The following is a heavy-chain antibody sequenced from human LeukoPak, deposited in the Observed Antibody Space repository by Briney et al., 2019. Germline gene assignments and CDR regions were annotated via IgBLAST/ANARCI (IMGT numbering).Heavy chain of an antibody. CDR1: GFTFSSYA. V-gene: IGHV3-30-3*01. CDR2: ISYDGSNK. J-gene: IGHJ3*02. D-gene: IGHD3-22*01. CDR3: ARDYYDSSGYWAPDAFDI. Sequence: GGSLRLSCAASGFTFSSYAMHWVRQAPGKGLEWVAVISYDGSNKYYADSVKGRFTISRDNSKNTLYLQMNSLRAEDTAVYYCARDYYDSSGYWAPDAFDIWGQGTMATVSS.